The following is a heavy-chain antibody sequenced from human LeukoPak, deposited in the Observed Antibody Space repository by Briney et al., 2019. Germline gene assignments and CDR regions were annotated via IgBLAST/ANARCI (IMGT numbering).Heavy chain of an antibody. D-gene: IGHD6-13*01. CDR3: ARLAAAGTSDY. CDR1: GGYVSSGSYY. Sequence: KSSETLSLTCTVTGGYVSSGSYYWSWIRQPPGKGLEWIGYIFYSGSTNYNPSLKSRVTISVDTSKNQFSLRLSSVTAADTAVYYCARLAAAGTSDYWGQGTLVTVSS. CDR2: IFYSGST. J-gene: IGHJ4*02. V-gene: IGHV4-61*01.